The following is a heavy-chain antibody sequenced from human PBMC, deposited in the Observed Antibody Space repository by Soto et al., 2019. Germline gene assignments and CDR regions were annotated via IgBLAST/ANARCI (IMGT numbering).Heavy chain of an antibody. CDR1: GFTFGDYT. Sequence: GGSLRLSCTASGFTFGDYTMSWFRQAPGKGLEWVGFIRSKAYGGTTEYAASVKGRFTISRDDSKSIAYLQMNSLKTEDTAVYYCTRNYYGSGEYYYYMDVWGKGTTVTVSS. CDR3: TRNYYGSGEYYYYMDV. V-gene: IGHV3-49*03. CDR2: IRSKAYGGTT. D-gene: IGHD3-10*01. J-gene: IGHJ6*03.